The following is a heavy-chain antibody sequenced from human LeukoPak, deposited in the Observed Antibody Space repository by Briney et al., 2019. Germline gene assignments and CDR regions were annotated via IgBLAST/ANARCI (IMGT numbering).Heavy chain of an antibody. Sequence: GGSLRLSCAASGFIFDSYNMNWVRQAPGKGLEWVSHISSSSNTIYYADSVKGRFTISRDNAKNSLFLQMNSLRDEDTAVYYCARALSQYYYDSSSAYWSQGTLVTVSS. CDR3: ARALSQYYYDSSSAY. V-gene: IGHV3-48*02. CDR1: GFIFDSYN. J-gene: IGHJ4*02. CDR2: ISSSSNTI. D-gene: IGHD3-22*01.